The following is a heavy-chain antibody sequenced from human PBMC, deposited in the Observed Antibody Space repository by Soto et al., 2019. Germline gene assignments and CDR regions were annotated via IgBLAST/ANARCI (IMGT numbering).Heavy chain of an antibody. CDR1: GFTFSSYV. CDR3: AKGLDIRQNYYYYYGMAV. Sequence: GGSLRLSCAASGFTFSSYVMSWVCQAPGKGLEWVSAISGSGGSTYYADSVKGRFTISRDNSKNTLYLQMNSLRAEDTAVYYCAKGLDIRQNYYYYYGMAVWGQGTTVTVSS. J-gene: IGHJ6*02. D-gene: IGHD3-9*01. V-gene: IGHV3-23*01. CDR2: ISGSGGST.